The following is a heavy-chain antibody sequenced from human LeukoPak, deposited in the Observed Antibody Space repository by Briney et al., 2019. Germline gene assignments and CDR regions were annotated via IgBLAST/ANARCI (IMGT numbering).Heavy chain of an antibody. CDR1: GFTFSNYA. J-gene: IGHJ6*03. CDR2: ISSSSSST. CDR3: VSSSSYGDAYYYYMDV. V-gene: IGHV3-48*01. D-gene: IGHD4-17*01. Sequence: PGGSLRLSCAASGFTFSNYAINWVRQAPGKGLEWISYISSSSSSTYYADSVKGRFTISRDNAKNSLFLHMNSLTAEDTAVYYCVSSSSYGDAYYYYMDVWGKGTTVTVSS.